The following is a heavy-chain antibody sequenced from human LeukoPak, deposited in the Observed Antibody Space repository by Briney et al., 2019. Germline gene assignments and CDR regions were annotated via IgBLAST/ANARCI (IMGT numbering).Heavy chain of an antibody. D-gene: IGHD1-26*01. J-gene: IGHJ4*02. CDR1: GFTYSSYS. CDR3: ARLNGSPFDY. CDR2: ISSSSSTI. V-gene: IGHV3-48*01. Sequence: GGSLRLSCAASGFTYSSYSMNWVRQAPGEGLEGVSYISSSSSTIYYAESGKGRFTISRDNAKNSLYLQMNSLRAEGTAVYYCARLNGSPFDYWGQGTLVTVSS.